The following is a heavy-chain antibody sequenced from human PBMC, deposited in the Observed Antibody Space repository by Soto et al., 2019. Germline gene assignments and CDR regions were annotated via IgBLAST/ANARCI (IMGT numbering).Heavy chain of an antibody. CDR1: GGSFSGYY. D-gene: IGHD2-21*01. CDR3: ARGRALRYSSGWHYFDY. J-gene: IGHJ4*02. Sequence: PSETLSLTCAVYGGSFSGYYWSWIRQPPGKGLEWIGEINHSGSTNYNPSLKSRVTISVDTSKNQFSLKLSSVTAADTAVYYCARGRALRYSSGWHYFDYWGQGTLVTVSS. V-gene: IGHV4-34*01. CDR2: INHSGST.